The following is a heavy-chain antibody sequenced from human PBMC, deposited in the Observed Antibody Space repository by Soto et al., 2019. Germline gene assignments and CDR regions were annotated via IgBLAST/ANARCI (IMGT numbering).Heavy chain of an antibody. V-gene: IGHV1-2*02. J-gene: IGHJ4*02. CDR1: GFTFTGYY. Sequence: ASVKVSCKASGFTFTGYYIHWVRQAPGQGLEWMGWIKSNDGDPKYAQKFQDRVTMTRDTSMNTVYMEIRRLRSDDTAVYYCARGQRIYGEPPFDYWGQGTLVTVSS. D-gene: IGHD3-16*01. CDR3: ARGQRIYGEPPFDY. CDR2: IKSNDGDP.